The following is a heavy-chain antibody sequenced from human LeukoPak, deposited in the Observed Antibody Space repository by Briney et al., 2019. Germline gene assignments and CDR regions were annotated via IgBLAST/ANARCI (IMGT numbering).Heavy chain of an antibody. D-gene: IGHD4-23*01. J-gene: IGHJ3*02. CDR2: IYYSAST. V-gene: IGHV4-39*01. CDR3: ARLLDYGGNSVAFDI. CDR1: GGSISSSSYY. Sequence: SETLTLTCTVSGGSISSSSYYWRWIRQPPGKGLEWIGSIYYSASTYYNPSLKSRVTISVDTSKNQFSLRLSSVNAADTDVYYCARLLDYGGNSVAFDIWGQGTMVTVSS.